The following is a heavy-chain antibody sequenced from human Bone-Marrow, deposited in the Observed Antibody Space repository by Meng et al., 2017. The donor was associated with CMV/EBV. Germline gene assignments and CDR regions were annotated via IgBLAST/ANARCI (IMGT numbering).Heavy chain of an antibody. Sequence: GESLKISCAASGFTVSYNYMSWVRQAPGKGLEWVSSISSSSSYIYYADSVKGRFTISRDNAKNSLYLQMNSLRAEDTAVYYCARDRSHYYYYGMDVWGQGTTVTVSS. V-gene: IGHV3-21*01. CDR2: ISSSSSYI. CDR1: GFTVSYNY. J-gene: IGHJ6*02. CDR3: ARDRSHYYYYGMDV.